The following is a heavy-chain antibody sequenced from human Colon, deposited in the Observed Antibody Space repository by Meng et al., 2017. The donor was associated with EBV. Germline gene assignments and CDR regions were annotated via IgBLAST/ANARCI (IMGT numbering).Heavy chain of an antibody. CDR3: ARGNWGGFDY. CDR1: GFTFSHHG. CDR2: IYYDGSIK. J-gene: IGHJ4*02. Sequence: QVPLGGFGGGVVRPGRSWRPPCASSGFTFSHHGMHWVRQAPGKGLEWVALIYYDGSIKYYADSVKGRFTISRDNYNNMLYLQMNSLRVEDTAVYYCARGNWGGFDYWGLGTLVTVSS. D-gene: IGHD7-27*01. V-gene: IGHV3-33*01.